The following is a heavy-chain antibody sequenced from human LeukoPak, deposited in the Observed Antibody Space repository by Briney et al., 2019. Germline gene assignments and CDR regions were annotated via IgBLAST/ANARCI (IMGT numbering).Heavy chain of an antibody. CDR2: IYYSGST. Sequence: SETLSLTCTVSGGSISSYYWSWIRQPPGKGLEWIGYIYYSGSTNYNPSLKSRVTISVDTSKNQFSLKLSSVTAADTAVYYCARLPKGPGIAVAFDYWGQGTLVTVSS. J-gene: IGHJ4*02. D-gene: IGHD6-19*01. CDR3: ARLPKGPGIAVAFDY. V-gene: IGHV4-59*01. CDR1: GGSISSYY.